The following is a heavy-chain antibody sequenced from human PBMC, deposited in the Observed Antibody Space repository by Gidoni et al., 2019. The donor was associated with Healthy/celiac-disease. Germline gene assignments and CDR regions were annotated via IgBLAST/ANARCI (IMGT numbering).Heavy chain of an antibody. CDR3: ARGEITMVQGVMDY. V-gene: IGHV3-66*01. D-gene: IGHD3-10*01. CDR2: IYSGGST. Sequence: EVQLVESGGGLVQPGGSLRLSCAASGFTVSSNYMSWVRQAPGKGLEWVSVIYSGGSTYYADSVKGRFTISRDNSKNTLYLQMNSLRAEDTAVYYCARGEITMVQGVMDYWGQGTLVTVSS. J-gene: IGHJ4*02. CDR1: GFTVSSNY.